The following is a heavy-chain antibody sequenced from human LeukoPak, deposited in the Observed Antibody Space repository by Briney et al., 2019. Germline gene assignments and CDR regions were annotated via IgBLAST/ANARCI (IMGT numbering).Heavy chain of an antibody. CDR1: GFVFSGYW. CDR3: TSISLGANEDY. J-gene: IGHJ4*02. CDR2: IRPDASDT. Sequence: GGSLRLSCAASGFVFSGYWMNWIRQAPGKGLEWVANIRPDASDTGYVDSVKGRFTISRDNAKNSVYLQMNSLRVDDTAVYYCTSISLGANEDYWGQGTRVTVSS. D-gene: IGHD1-26*01. V-gene: IGHV3-7*03.